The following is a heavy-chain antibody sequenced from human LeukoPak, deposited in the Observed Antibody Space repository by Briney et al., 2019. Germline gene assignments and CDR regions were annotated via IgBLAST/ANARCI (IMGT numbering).Heavy chain of an antibody. CDR3: ARGMGNEGLTS. Sequence: ASVKVSCKASGYTFTSYGISWVRQAPGQGLEWMGWISAYNGNTNYAQKFQGRVTMTRDTSTNTADMELTRLRSDDTAVYYCARGMGNEGLTSWGPGTLVTVSS. D-gene: IGHD7-27*01. CDR2: ISAYNGNT. CDR1: GYTFTSYG. J-gene: IGHJ3*01. V-gene: IGHV1-18*01.